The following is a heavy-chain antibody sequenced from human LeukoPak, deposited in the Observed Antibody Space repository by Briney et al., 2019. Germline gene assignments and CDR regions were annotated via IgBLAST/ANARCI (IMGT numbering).Heavy chain of an antibody. CDR3: AKASHDSSGYYSITGMNWFDP. D-gene: IGHD3-22*01. J-gene: IGHJ5*02. Sequence: GGSLRLSCAASGFTFSSYAMSWVRQAPGKGLEWVSAISGSGGSTYYADSAKGRFTISRDNSKNTLYLQMNSLRAEDTAVYYCAKASHDSSGYYSITGMNWFDPWGQGTLVTVSS. CDR1: GFTFSSYA. V-gene: IGHV3-23*01. CDR2: ISGSGGST.